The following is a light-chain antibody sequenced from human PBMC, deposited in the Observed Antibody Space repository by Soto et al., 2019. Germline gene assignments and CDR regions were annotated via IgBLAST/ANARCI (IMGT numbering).Light chain of an antibody. J-gene: IGKJ1*01. CDR2: IAS. CDR3: QQIYTPPVT. V-gene: IGKV1-39*01. Sequence: DIQMTQSPSSLSASVGDSVTITCRASQNINFFLFCSQQKQGKALNLLIYIASILQSGFPSSLSGSVSGKDFIFTFSSLQPEDFETYYCQQIYTPPVTFGKGPKV. CDR1: QNINFF.